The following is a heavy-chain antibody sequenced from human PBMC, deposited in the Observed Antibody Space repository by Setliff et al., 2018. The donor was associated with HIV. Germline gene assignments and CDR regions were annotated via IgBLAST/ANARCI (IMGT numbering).Heavy chain of an antibody. Sequence: ESGPTLVNPTQTLTLTCTFSGFSLSTSGVAVDWIRQPPGKAPEWLALIYWDDDKRYSPSLKSRLTITKDTAKNLVVLTMTNMDPGDTATYYCAHRGTGGYSFDYWGQGTRVTVSS. CDR1: GFSLSTSGVA. J-gene: IGHJ4*02. D-gene: IGHD7-27*01. CDR2: IYWDDDK. CDR3: AHRGTGGYSFDY. V-gene: IGHV2-5*02.